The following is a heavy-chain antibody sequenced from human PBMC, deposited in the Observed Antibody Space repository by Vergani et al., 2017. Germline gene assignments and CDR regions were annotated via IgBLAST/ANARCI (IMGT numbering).Heavy chain of an antibody. CDR1: GGSFSGYY. V-gene: IGHV4-34*01. CDR2: INHRGST. Sequence: QVQLQQWGAGLLKPSETLSLTCAVYGGSFSGYYWSWIRQPPGKGLEWIGEINHRGSTNYNPSLKSRVTISVDTFKNQFSLKLSSVTAADTAVYYCARGFPLGLARPRWFDPWGQGTLVTVSS. CDR3: ARGFPLGLARPRWFDP. D-gene: IGHD5-12*01. J-gene: IGHJ5*02.